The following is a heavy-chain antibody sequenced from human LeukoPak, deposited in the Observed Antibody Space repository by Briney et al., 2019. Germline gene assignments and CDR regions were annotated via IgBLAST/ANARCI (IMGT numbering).Heavy chain of an antibody. Sequence: GGSLRLSCAASGFTFSTYWMTWVRQAPGEGLEWVANIKQDGSEKYYVDSVKGRFTISRDNAKNSLYLQMNSLRAEDTAVYYCARGVSFETPIDYWGQGTLVTVSS. D-gene: IGHD3-10*01. CDR1: GFTFSTYW. J-gene: IGHJ4*02. CDR3: ARGVSFETPIDY. V-gene: IGHV3-7*01. CDR2: IKQDGSEK.